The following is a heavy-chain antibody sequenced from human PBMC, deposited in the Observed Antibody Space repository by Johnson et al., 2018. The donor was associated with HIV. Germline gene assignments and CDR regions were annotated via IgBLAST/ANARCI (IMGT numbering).Heavy chain of an antibody. J-gene: IGHJ3*02. D-gene: IGHD6-13*01. V-gene: IGHV3-23*04. CDR2: ISGSGGST. Sequence: VQLVESGGGLVQPGGSLRLSCAASGFTFSSYGMHWVRQAPGKGLEWVSGISGSGGSTYYADSVKGRFTISRDNSKNTLYLQMNSLRAEDTAVYYCAKDLQQPQRGEHALAQDAFDIWGQGTMVTVSS. CDR3: AKDLQQPQRGEHALAQDAFDI. CDR1: GFTFSSYG.